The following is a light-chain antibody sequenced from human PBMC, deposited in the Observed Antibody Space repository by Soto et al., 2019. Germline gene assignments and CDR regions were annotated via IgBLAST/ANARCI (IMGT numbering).Light chain of an antibody. V-gene: IGLV2-8*01. Sequence: QSALPQPPSASGSPGHAVTISCTGTSSDIGGYDFVSWYQVRPGEAPQLIIYNVNGRPSGVPRRFSGSKSGNTASLTVSGLQAVDEADYYCSSYSDTNIYVFGTGTKV. CDR3: SSYSDTNIYV. CDR2: NVN. J-gene: IGLJ1*01. CDR1: SSDIGGYDF.